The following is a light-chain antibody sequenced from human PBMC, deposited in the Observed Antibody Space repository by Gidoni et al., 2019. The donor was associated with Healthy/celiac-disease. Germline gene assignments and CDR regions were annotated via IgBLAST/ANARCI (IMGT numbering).Light chain of an antibody. CDR2: DAH. CDR3: QQRSNWPPLT. V-gene: IGKV3-11*01. Sequence: EIVLTQTPATLSLYPGERATLSCRAMQSVSSYLAWYQQKPGQAPRRLIDDAHNRATGIPARFSGSGSGTDFTLTISSLEPEDFAVYYCQQRSNWPPLTFGQXTRLEIK. J-gene: IGKJ5*01. CDR1: QSVSSY.